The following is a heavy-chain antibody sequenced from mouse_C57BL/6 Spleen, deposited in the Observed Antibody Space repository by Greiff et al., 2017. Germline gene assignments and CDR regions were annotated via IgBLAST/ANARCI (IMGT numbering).Heavy chain of an antibody. D-gene: IGHD1-1*01. Sequence: EVKLVESGGGLVQPGGSMTLSCAASGFTFSDAWMDWVRQSPEKGLEGVAEIRNKANNHATYSAESVKGRFTISRDDSKSSVYLQMNSLRAEDTGMYYCTTGYGSSWYFDVWGTGTTVTVAS. CDR1: GFTFSDAW. J-gene: IGHJ1*03. V-gene: IGHV6-6*01. CDR2: IRNKANNHAT. CDR3: TTGYGSSWYFDV.